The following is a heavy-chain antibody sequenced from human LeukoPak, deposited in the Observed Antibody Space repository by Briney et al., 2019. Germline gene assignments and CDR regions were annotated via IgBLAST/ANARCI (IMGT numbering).Heavy chain of an antibody. D-gene: IGHD3-10*01. J-gene: IGHJ4*02. Sequence: PSETLSLTCAVYGGSFSGYYWSWIRQPPGKGLEWIGEINHSGSTNYNPSLKSRVTISVDTSKNQFSLKLSSVTAADTAVYYCARDRDAYLDYWGQGTLVTVSS. CDR1: GGSFSGYY. CDR3: ARDRDAYLDY. V-gene: IGHV4-34*01. CDR2: INHSGST.